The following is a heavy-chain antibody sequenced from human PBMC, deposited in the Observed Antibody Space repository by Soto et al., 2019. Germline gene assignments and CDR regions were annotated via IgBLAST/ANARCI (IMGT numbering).Heavy chain of an antibody. D-gene: IGHD6-19*01. V-gene: IGHV3-15*07. CDR2: IKSKTDGGTT. Sequence: GGSLRLSCAASGFTFSNAWMNWVRQAPGKGLEWVGRIKSKTDGGTTDYAAPVKGRFTISRDDSKNTLYLQMNSLKTEDTAVYYCTTESSSGWFIPYYYYGMDVWGQGTTVTVSS. CDR3: TTESSSGWFIPYYYYGMDV. CDR1: GFTFSNAW. J-gene: IGHJ6*02.